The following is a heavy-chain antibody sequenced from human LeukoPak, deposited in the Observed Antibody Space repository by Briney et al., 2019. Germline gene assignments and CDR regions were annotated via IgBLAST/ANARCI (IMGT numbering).Heavy chain of an antibody. CDR1: GGSISQYY. CDR3: AREGDGYSYPY. CDR2: IYYSGST. J-gene: IGHJ4*02. Sequence: SETLSLTCTASGGSISQYYWSWIRQPPGKGLEWIGFIYYSGSTKSNPSLKSRVTISIDTSQNQFSLRLTSLTAADTAVYFCAREGDGYSYPYWGRGTLVTVSS. V-gene: IGHV4-59*01. D-gene: IGHD5-24*01.